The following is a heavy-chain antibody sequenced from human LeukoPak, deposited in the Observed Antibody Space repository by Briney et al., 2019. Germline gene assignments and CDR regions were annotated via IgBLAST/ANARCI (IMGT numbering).Heavy chain of an antibody. CDR1: GFTFDDYA. CDR2: ISWNSGSI. J-gene: IGHJ4*02. V-gene: IGHV3-9*01. Sequence: GGSLRLSCAASGFTFDDYAMHWVRQAPGKGLEWVSGISWNSGSIGYADSVKGRFTISRDNSKNTLYLQMNSLRAEDTAVYYCARDRVGATTNFDYWGQGTLVTVSS. D-gene: IGHD1-26*01. CDR3: ARDRVGATTNFDY.